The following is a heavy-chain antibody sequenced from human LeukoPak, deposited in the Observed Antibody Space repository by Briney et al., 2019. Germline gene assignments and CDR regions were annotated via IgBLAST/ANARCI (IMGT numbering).Heavy chain of an antibody. Sequence: LETLSLTCAVYGGSFSGYYWSWIRQPPGKGLEWIGEINHSGSTNYNPSLKSRVTISVDTSKNQFSLKLSSVTAADTAVYYCARGIGSWYHNWFDPWGQGTLVTVSS. J-gene: IGHJ5*02. CDR3: ARGIGSWYHNWFDP. V-gene: IGHV4-34*01. D-gene: IGHD6-13*01. CDR1: GGSFSGYY. CDR2: INHSGST.